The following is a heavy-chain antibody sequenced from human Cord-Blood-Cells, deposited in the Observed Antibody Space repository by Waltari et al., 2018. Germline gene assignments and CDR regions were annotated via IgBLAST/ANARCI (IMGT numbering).Heavy chain of an antibody. J-gene: IGHJ4*02. Sequence: EVQLVESGGGLVKPGGSLRLSCAASGLSFSNAWMSWGRPAPGKGLEWVGRIKSKTDGGTTDYAAPVKGRFTISRDDSKNTLYLQMNSLKTEDTAVYYCTTDLPLPQPYFDYWGQGTLVTVSS. D-gene: IGHD1-26*01. CDR2: IKSKTDGGTT. V-gene: IGHV3-15*01. CDR3: TTDLPLPQPYFDY. CDR1: GLSFSNAW.